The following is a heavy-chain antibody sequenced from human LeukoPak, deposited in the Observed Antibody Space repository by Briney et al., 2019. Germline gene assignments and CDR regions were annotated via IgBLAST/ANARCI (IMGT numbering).Heavy chain of an antibody. V-gene: IGHV1-46*01. J-gene: IGHJ4*02. CDR3: ARAAVSDCSSTSCHNDY. CDR1: GYTFTSYY. Sequence: GASVKVSYKASGYTFTSYYMHWVRQAPGQGLEWMGIINPSGGSTSYAQKFQGRVTMTRNMSTSTVYMELSSLRSEDTAVYYCARAAVSDCSSTSCHNDYWGQGTLVTVSS. CDR2: INPSGGST. D-gene: IGHD2-2*02.